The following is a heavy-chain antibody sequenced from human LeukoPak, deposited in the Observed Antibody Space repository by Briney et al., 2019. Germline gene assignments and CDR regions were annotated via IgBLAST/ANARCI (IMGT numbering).Heavy chain of an antibody. CDR1: EFTFSSYE. V-gene: IGHV3-48*03. CDR2: ISSSVSTI. D-gene: IGHD3-22*01. CDR3: AGQPHLISSCYSL. J-gene: IGHJ4*02. Sequence: PGRSLRLSCAASEFTFSSYEMNWVGQAPGKGLEWASYISSSVSTIYYAASVKGRSTISRENAKNSLYLHMNALRAEDTAVYNCAGQPHLISSCYSLCGERTLVTVSS.